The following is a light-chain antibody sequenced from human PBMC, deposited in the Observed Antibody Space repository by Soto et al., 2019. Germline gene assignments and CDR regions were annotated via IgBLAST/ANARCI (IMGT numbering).Light chain of an antibody. Sequence: DIQLTQSPSFLSASVGDRVTITCRASQGISSYLAWYQQKPGKAPKLLIYAASTLQSGVPSMFSGSGSGTEFTLTISSLQPEDFATYYCQQLNSYPTFGQGTRLEIK. V-gene: IGKV1-9*01. J-gene: IGKJ5*01. CDR2: AAS. CDR3: QQLNSYPT. CDR1: QGISSY.